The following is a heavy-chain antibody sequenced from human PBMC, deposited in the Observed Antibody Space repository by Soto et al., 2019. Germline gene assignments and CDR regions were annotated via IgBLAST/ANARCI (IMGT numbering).Heavy chain of an antibody. CDR3: AKENTYGTFDY. J-gene: IGHJ4*02. Sequence: PGGPLRLAGAASGFTFSSYARSWARQAPGKGLEWVSAISGSGGSTYYADSVKGRFTISRDNSKNTLYLQMNSLRAEDTAVYYCAKENTYGTFDYWGQGTLVTVSS. CDR1: GFTFSSYA. D-gene: IGHD5-18*01. CDR2: ISGSGGST. V-gene: IGHV3-23*01.